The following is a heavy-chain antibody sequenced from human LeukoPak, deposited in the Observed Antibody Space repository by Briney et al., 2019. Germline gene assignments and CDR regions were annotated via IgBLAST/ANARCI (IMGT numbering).Heavy chain of an antibody. D-gene: IGHD3-22*01. CDR2: IIPIFGTA. V-gene: IGHV1-69*05. J-gene: IGHJ4*02. CDR1: GGTFSSYA. CDR3: AREGAGGSIGYDY. Sequence: SVKVSCKASGGTFSSYAISWVRQAPGQGLQWMGGIIPIFGTANYAQKFQGRVTITTDESTSTAYMELSSLRSEDTAVYYCAREGAGGSIGYDYWGQGTLVTVSS.